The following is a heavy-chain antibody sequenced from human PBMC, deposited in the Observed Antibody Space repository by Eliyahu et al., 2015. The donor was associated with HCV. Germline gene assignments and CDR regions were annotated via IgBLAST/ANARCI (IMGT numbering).Heavy chain of an antibody. Sequence: EVQLVESGGGLVQPGGSLRLSCAASGFTVTRNSMSWVRQAPGKGLEWVSIIYSGGSTYYADSVKGRFTISRDNSKNTLYLQMNSLRAEDTAVYHCARGPFRSWEGDDFYYGLDVWGQGTTVTVSS. V-gene: IGHV3-66*02. CDR3: ARGPFRSWEGDDFYYGLDV. D-gene: IGHD1-26*01. CDR2: IYSGGST. CDR1: GFTVTRNS. J-gene: IGHJ6*02.